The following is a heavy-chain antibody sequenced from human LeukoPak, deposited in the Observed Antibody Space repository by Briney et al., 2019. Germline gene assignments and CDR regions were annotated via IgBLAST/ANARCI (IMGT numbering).Heavy chain of an antibody. V-gene: IGHV4-34*01. CDR3: ARGRGSGSHRVDY. CDR2: INHSGST. J-gene: IGHJ4*02. Sequence: SETLSLTCAVYGGSFSGYYWSWIRQPPGKGLEWIGEINHSGSTNYNPSLKSRVTISVDTSKNQFSLKLSSVTAADTAVYYCARGRGSGSHRVDYWGQGTLVTVSS. CDR1: GGSFSGYY. D-gene: IGHD3-10*01.